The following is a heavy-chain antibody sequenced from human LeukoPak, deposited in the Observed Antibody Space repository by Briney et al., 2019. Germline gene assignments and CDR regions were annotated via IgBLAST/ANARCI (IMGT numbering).Heavy chain of an antibody. J-gene: IGHJ4*02. Sequence: GGSLRLSCAASGFTFSSYAMHWVRQAPGKGLEWVAVISYDGSNKYYADSVKGRFTISRDNSKNTLYLQMNSLRAEDTAVYYCARDENCSGGNCYFIWGQGTQVTVSS. V-gene: IGHV3-30-3*01. CDR1: GFTFSSYA. D-gene: IGHD2-15*01. CDR2: ISYDGSNK. CDR3: ARDENCSGGNCYFI.